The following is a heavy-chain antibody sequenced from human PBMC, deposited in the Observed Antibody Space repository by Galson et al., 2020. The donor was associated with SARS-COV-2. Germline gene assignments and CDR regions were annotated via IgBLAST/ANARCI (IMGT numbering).Heavy chain of an antibody. CDR3: ARALYYYDSSGYPHLDAFDI. Sequence: SETLYLTCTVSGGSISSSSYYWGWIRQPPGKGLEWIGSIYYSGSTYYNPSLKSRVTISVDTSKNQFSLKLSSVTAADTAVYYCARALYYYDSSGYPHLDAFDIWGQGTMVTVSS. V-gene: IGHV4-39*01. D-gene: IGHD3-22*01. CDR2: IYYSGST. CDR1: GGSISSSSYY. J-gene: IGHJ3*02.